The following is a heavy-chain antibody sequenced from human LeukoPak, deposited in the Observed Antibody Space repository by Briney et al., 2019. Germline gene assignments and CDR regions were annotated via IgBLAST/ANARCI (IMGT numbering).Heavy chain of an antibody. CDR2: ISYDGSNK. D-gene: IGHD3-22*01. CDR1: GFTFSSYA. CDR3: AREDDSSGYHTLPDAFDI. V-gene: IGHV3-30-3*01. J-gene: IGHJ3*02. Sequence: GGSLRLSCAASGFTFSSYAMHWVRQAPGKGLEWVAVISYDGSNKYYADSVKGRFTISRDNSKNTLYLQMNSLRAEDTAVHYCAREDDSSGYHTLPDAFDIWGQGTMVTVSS.